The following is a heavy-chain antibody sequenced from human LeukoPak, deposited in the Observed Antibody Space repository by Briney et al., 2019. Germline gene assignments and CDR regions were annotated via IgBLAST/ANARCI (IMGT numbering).Heavy chain of an antibody. CDR3: ARYPNSGAWYFDL. CDR1: GFTFSTFG. D-gene: IGHD1-20*01. J-gene: IGHJ2*01. Sequence: GGSLRLSCAAPGFTFSTFGMSWVRQVPGKGLEWVPATSGSGGATYYADSAEGRFTISRDNVKNTLDLQMNSLRVEDSAVYYCARYPNSGAWYFDLWGRGTLVTVSS. CDR2: TSGSGGAT. V-gene: IGHV3-23*01.